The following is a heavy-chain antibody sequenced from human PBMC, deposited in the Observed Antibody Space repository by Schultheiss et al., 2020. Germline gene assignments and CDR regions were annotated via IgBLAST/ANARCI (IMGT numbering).Heavy chain of an antibody. J-gene: IGHJ4*02. CDR3: ARDVVMAITMVNGETNDC. Sequence: SVKVSCKASGGTFSSYAISWVRQAPGQGLEWMGGIIPIFGTANYAQKFQGRVTITADESTSTAYMELRSLTSDDTAVYFCARDVVMAITMVNGETNDCWGQGTLVTVSS. CDR1: GGTFSSYA. CDR2: IIPIFGTA. D-gene: IGHD2-21*01. V-gene: IGHV1-69*13.